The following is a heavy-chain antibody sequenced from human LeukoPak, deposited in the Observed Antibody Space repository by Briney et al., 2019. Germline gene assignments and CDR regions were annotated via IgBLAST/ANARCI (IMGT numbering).Heavy chain of an antibody. CDR1: GYTFTGYY. J-gene: IGHJ4*02. D-gene: IGHD3-10*01. V-gene: IGHV1-2*02. CDR2: INPNTGDT. CDR3: ARSRRVGNGEYPDY. Sequence: ASVKVSCKASGYTFTGYYMHWVRKTPGQGLEWMGWINPNTGDTNYGRTFQGRVTMTRDTSINTAYMELRSLRSDDKAVSYCARSRRVGNGEYPDYWGQGTLVTVSS.